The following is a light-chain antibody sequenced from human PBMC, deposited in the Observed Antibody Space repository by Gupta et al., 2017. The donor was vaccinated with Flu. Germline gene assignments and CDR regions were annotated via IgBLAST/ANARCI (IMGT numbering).Light chain of an antibody. Sequence: DIQMTQSPSSVSASVGDRVTFTCRASQEINRWLAWYQQKPGKAPKLLIYAASSVQSGVPSRFSGSGSGTDFNLTITSLHPEDFATYYCQQANSFPPWTFGQGTKVEMK. CDR2: AAS. J-gene: IGKJ1*01. CDR3: QQANSFPPWT. V-gene: IGKV1-12*01. CDR1: QEINRW.